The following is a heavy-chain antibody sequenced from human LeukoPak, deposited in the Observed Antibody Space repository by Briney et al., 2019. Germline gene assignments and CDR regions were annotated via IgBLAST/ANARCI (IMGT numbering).Heavy chain of an antibody. Sequence: GGSLRLSCAASGLTFSSYGMRWVRQAPGKGLEWVAFIRYDGSNKYYADSVKGRFTISRDNSKNTLYLQMNSLRAEDTAVYYCAKDLMVRGVIDYWGQGTLVTVSS. J-gene: IGHJ4*02. CDR2: IRYDGSNK. D-gene: IGHD3-10*01. V-gene: IGHV3-30*02. CDR3: AKDLMVRGVIDY. CDR1: GLTFSSYG.